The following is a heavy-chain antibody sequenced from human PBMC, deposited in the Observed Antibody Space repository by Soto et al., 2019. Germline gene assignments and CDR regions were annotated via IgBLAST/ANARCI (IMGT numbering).Heavy chain of an antibody. CDR3: ARTIFLILTGDVSCFVP. D-gene: IGHD3-9*01. J-gene: IGHJ5*02. Sequence: ASVKVSCKASGYTFTSYDINWVRQATGQGLEWMGWMNPNSGNTGYAQKFQGRVTMTRNTSISTAYMELSSLRSEDTAVYYCARTIFLILTGDVSCFVPWGQGTLGTGSS. V-gene: IGHV1-8*01. CDR1: GYTFTSYD. CDR2: MNPNSGNT.